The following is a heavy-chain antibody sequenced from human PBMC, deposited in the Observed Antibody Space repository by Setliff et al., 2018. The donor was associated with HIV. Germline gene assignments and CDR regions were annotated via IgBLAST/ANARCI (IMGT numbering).Heavy chain of an antibody. Sequence: PSETLSLTCTVSGGSISSGSDYWSWIRQPAGKGLEWIGQIYISGTTNYNPSLKSRVTISIDTSKHQFSLKLTSVTAADTAVYYCARDVMEWFGNYFDNWGQGALVTVS. V-gene: IGHV4-61*09. CDR3: ARDVMEWFGNYFDN. CDR1: GGSISSGSDY. CDR2: IYISGTT. D-gene: IGHD3-3*01. J-gene: IGHJ4*02.